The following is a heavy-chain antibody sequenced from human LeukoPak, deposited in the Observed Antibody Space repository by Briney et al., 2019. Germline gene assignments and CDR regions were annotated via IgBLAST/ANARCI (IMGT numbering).Heavy chain of an antibody. CDR2: IYTSGST. D-gene: IGHD1-1*01. J-gene: IGHJ5*02. CDR3: ARDRNGVNWFDP. CDR1: GGSISSGSYY. V-gene: IGHV4-61*02. Sequence: PSETLSLTCTVSGGSISSGSYYWSWIRQPAGKGLEWIGRIYTSGSTNYNPSLKSRVTISVDTSKNQFSLKLSSVTAADTAVYYCARDRNGVNWFDPWGQGTLVTVSS.